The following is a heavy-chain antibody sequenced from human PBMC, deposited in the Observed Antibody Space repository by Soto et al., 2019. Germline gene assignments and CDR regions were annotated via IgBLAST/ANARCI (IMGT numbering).Heavy chain of an antibody. CDR3: ARGGIAAAGDTFDP. CDR2: INAGNGNT. D-gene: IGHD6-13*01. Sequence: ASVKVSCKASGYTFTSYAMHWVRQAPGQRLEWMGWINAGNGNTKYSQKFQGRVTITRDTSASTAYMELSSLRSEDTAVYYCARGGIAAAGDTFDPWGQGTLVTAPQ. V-gene: IGHV1-3*01. J-gene: IGHJ5*02. CDR1: GYTFTSYA.